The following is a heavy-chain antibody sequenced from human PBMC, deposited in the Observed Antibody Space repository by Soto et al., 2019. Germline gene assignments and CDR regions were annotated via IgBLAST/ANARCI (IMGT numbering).Heavy chain of an antibody. D-gene: IGHD3-10*01. CDR3: ARSVRGVVNTGIDY. V-gene: IGHV3-30*04. Sequence: QSGGSLRLSCVVSGFTFSTYAMYWVRQAPGKGLEWVALISFDGSSEYYAGSVKGRFTISRDNSKDTLYLQMNSLRAEDTAVFYCARSVRGVVNTGIDYWGQGTLVTVSS. CDR2: ISFDGSSE. J-gene: IGHJ4*02. CDR1: GFTFSTYA.